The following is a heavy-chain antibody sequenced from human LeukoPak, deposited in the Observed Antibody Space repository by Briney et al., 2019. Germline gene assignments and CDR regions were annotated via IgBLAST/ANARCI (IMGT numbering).Heavy chain of an antibody. CDR2: ISYDGSNK. D-gene: IGHD4-23*01. CDR3: ARDPSALTTVVTFFDY. J-gene: IGHJ4*02. Sequence: GGSLRLSCAASGFTFSSYAMHWVRRAPGKGLEWVAVISYDGSNKYYADSVKGRFTISRDNSKNTLYLQMNSLRAEDTAVYYCARDPSALTTVVTFFDYWGQGTLVTVSS. V-gene: IGHV3-30-3*01. CDR1: GFTFSSYA.